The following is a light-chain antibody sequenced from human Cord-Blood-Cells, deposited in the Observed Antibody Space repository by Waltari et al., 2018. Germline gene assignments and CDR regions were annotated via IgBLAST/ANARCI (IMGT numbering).Light chain of an antibody. V-gene: IGLV2-11*01. CDR2: DVS. J-gene: IGLJ3*02. Sequence: QSALTQPRSVSGSPGQSVPIPCTGTSRDVGCYNYFPWYQQHPGKAPKLMIYDVSKRPSGVPDRFAGSKSGNTASLTISGLQAEDEADYYCCSYAGSYTHWVFGGGTKLTVL. CDR3: CSYAGSYTHWV. CDR1: SRDVGCYNY.